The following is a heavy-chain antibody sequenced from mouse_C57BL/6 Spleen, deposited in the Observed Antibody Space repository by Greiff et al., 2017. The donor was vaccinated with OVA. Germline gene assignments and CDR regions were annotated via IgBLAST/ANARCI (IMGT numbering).Heavy chain of an antibody. D-gene: IGHD1-1*01. J-gene: IGHJ4*01. CDR2: INPSTGGT. Sequence: VHVKQSGPELVKPGASVKISCKASGYSFTGYYMNWVKQSPEKSLEWIGEINPSTGGTTYNQKFKAKATLTVDKSSSTAYMQLKSLTSEDSAVYYCASYYGSSGCAMDYWGQGTSVTVSS. V-gene: IGHV1-42*01. CDR1: GYSFTGYY. CDR3: ASYYGSSGCAMDY.